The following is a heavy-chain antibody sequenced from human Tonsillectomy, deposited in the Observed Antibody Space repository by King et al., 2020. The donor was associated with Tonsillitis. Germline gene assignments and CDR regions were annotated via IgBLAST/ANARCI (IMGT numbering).Heavy chain of an antibody. Sequence: VQLQQGGAGLLKPSETLSLTCAVYGGSFSGHYWSWIRQPPGKGLEWIGEINHSGSTNYNPSLKSRVTISIDTTKNQFSLKLSFMTAADTAVYYCARGRRYCSSTSCYALDYWGQGTLVTVSS. CDR1: GGSFSGHY. J-gene: IGHJ4*02. V-gene: IGHV4-34*01. CDR3: ARGRRYCSSTSCYALDY. D-gene: IGHD2-2*01. CDR2: INHSGST.